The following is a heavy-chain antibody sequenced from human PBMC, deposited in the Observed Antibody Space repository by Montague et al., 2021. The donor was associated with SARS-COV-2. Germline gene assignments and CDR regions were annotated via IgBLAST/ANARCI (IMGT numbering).Heavy chain of an antibody. CDR1: GGSLSGYY. D-gene: IGHD4-23*01. Sequence: SETLSLTCAVYGGSLSGYYWSWIRQPPGKGLKWIAEIDHTGSTNYNPSLESRVTIPVDTSKKQFSLEVDAVTAADTAVYYCASAGVRAAGSTVDYYGLDVWGQGSTVTVSS. CDR2: IDHTGST. V-gene: IGHV4-34*01. J-gene: IGHJ6*02. CDR3: ASAGVRAAGSTVDYYGLDV.